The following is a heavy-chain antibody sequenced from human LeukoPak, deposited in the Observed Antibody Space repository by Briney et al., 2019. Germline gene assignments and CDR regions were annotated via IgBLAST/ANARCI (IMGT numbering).Heavy chain of an antibody. V-gene: IGHV4-61*02. CDR3: ARDWSIFGARDWFDP. Sequence: NASQTLSLTCTVSGGSISSGSYYWSWIRQSAGKGLEWIGRIYSTGSTSYNPSLESRVTISRDTSKNQFSLNLSSVTAADTAVYYCARDWSIFGARDWFDPWGQGTLVTVSS. CDR2: IYSTGST. CDR1: GGSISSGSYY. D-gene: IGHD3-3*01. J-gene: IGHJ5*02.